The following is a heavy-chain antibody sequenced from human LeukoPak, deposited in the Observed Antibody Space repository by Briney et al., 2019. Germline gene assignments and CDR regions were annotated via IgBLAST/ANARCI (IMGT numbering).Heavy chain of an antibody. V-gene: IGHV3-21*01. J-gene: IGHJ6*03. CDR2: ISSSSSYI. D-gene: IGHD5-12*01. CDR1: GFTFSSYS. Sequence: GGSLRLSCAASGFTFSSYSMNWVRQAPGKGLEWVSSISSSSSYIYYADSVKGRFTISRDNAKNSLYLQMNSLRAEDTAVYYCAREHSGYDFPGRDYYYMDVWGKGTTVTVSS. CDR3: AREHSGYDFPGRDYYYMDV.